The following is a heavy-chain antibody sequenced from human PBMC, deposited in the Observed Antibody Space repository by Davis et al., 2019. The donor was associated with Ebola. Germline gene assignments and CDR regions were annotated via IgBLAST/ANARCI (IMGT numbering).Heavy chain of an antibody. CDR3: ARDGYNFIRGTYYYYGMDV. Sequence: ALVKVSCKASGYTFTSYYMHWVRQAPGQGLEWMGIINPSGGSTSYAQKFQGRVTMTRDTSISTAYMELSRLRSDDTAVYYCARDGYNFIRGTYYYYGMDVWGKGTTVTVSS. V-gene: IGHV1-46*01. CDR2: INPSGGST. D-gene: IGHD5-24*01. CDR1: GYTFTSYY. J-gene: IGHJ6*04.